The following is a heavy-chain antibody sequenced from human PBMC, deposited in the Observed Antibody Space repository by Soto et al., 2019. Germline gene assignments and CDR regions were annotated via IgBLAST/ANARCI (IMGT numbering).Heavy chain of an antibody. CDR3: ARERPSCGGDCYSLGYPFDY. J-gene: IGHJ4*02. D-gene: IGHD2-21*02. Sequence: SETLSLTCAVSGYSISGGYYWGWIRQPPGRGLEWIGSVYHNGNTYYSPSLKSRVTISVDTSRNRFSPKLSSVTAADTAVYYCARERPSCGGDCYSLGYPFDYWGQGTLVTVSS. CDR2: VYHNGNT. CDR1: GYSISGGYY. V-gene: IGHV4-38-2*02.